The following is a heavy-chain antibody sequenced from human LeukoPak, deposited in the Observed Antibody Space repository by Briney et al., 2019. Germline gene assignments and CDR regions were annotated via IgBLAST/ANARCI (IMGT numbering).Heavy chain of an antibody. V-gene: IGHV1-2*02. CDR2: INPYSGGT. Sequence: ASVKVSCKASGYTFTGYYMHWVRQAPGQGLEWMGWINPYSGGTNYAQKFQGRVTMTRDTSISTTYMELSRLRSDDTAVYYCASGSGSYDPNFDYWGQGTLVTVSS. D-gene: IGHD1-26*01. J-gene: IGHJ4*02. CDR3: ASGSGSYDPNFDY. CDR1: GYTFTGYY.